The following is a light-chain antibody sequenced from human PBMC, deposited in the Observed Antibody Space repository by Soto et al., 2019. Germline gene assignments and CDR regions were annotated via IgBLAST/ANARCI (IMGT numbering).Light chain of an antibody. Sequence: VLSQSPLSVSVTVGQPSSISCRTSRSLVFRDGNTYLHWFQQRPGQSPRRLIENVSNRDSGVPERFTGSGSGTDFTLEISRVEAEDVAMYYCMHSIDWPWTFGQGTKVDIK. J-gene: IGKJ1*01. CDR3: MHSIDWPWT. V-gene: IGKV2-30*01. CDR2: NVS. CDR1: RSLVFRDGNTY.